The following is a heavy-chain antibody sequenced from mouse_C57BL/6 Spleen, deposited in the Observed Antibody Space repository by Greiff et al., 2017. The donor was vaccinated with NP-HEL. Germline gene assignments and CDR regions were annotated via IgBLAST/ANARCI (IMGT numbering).Heavy chain of an antibody. CDR1: GYSFTGYY. CDR2: INPSTGGT. V-gene: IGHV1-42*01. Sequence: VQLQQSGPELVKPGASVKISCKASGYSFTGYYMNWVKQSPEKSLEWIGEINPSTGGTTYNQKFKAKATLTVDKSSSTAYMQLKSLTSEDSAVYYCAKSLSYYSNSFDYWGQGTTLTVSS. J-gene: IGHJ2*01. D-gene: IGHD2-5*01. CDR3: AKSLSYYSNSFDY.